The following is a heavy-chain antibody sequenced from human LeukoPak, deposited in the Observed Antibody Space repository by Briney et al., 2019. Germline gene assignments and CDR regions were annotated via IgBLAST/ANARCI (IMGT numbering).Heavy chain of an antibody. CDR3: ARIMADIYYFDD. D-gene: IGHD5-12*01. V-gene: IGHV5-51*01. CDR1: GYSFTSYW. Sequence: GESLKISCKSSGYSFTSYWIGWVRQMPGKGLEWMGNIYPGDSDTRYTPPFQGQVTISADKSISTAYLQWSSLKASDTAICYCARIMADIYYFDDWGQGTLVTVSS. CDR2: IYPGDSDT. J-gene: IGHJ4*02.